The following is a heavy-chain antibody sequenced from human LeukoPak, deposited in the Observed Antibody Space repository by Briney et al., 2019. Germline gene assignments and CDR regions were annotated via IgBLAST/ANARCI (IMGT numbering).Heavy chain of an antibody. CDR1: GGSFTNFY. CDR3: ARDLSHYYPSVPD. D-gene: IGHD3-10*01. Sequence: SETLSLTCAVSGGSFTNFYWGWVRQPPGKGLEWIGEIRHGERTKYNPSLESRVTISLDASKRQVSLNMTSVTAADTAVYYCARDLSHYYPSVPDWGQGTLVSVSS. CDR2: IRHGERT. V-gene: IGHV4-34*01. J-gene: IGHJ4*02.